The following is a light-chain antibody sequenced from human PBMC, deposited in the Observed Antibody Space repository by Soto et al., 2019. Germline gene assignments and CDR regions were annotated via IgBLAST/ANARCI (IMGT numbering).Light chain of an antibody. CDR1: SSNIGTNT. CDR2: SND. Sequence: QSVLTQPPSASGTPGQGDTISCSGSSSNIGTNTVNWYKQLPGTAPKLLIYSNDLRPSGVPDRFSGSKSGTSASLAISGLQSEDEADYYCEAWDDSRYGAVFGGGTKLTVL. J-gene: IGLJ2*01. CDR3: EAWDDSRYGAV. V-gene: IGLV1-44*01.